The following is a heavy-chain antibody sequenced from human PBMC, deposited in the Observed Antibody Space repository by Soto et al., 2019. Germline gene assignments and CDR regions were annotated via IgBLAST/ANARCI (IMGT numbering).Heavy chain of an antibody. CDR1: GFTFSSYS. J-gene: IGHJ4*02. CDR2: ISSSSSTI. Sequence: EVQLVESGGGLVQPGGSLRLSCAASGFTFSSYSMNWVRQAPGKGLEWVSYISSSSSTIYYADSVKGRFTISRVNAKNSLYLQMNSLRDEDTAVYYCAREYYDFWSGYYMTHFDYWGQGTLVTVSS. V-gene: IGHV3-48*02. D-gene: IGHD3-3*01. CDR3: AREYYDFWSGYYMTHFDY.